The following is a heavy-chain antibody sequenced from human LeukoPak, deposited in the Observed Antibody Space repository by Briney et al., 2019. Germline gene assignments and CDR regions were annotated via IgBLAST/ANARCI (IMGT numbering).Heavy chain of an antibody. CDR3: AKGYSGSYYGDY. Sequence: GGSLRLSCAASGFTFSSYGMHWVRQAPGKGLEWVSAISGSGGSTYYADSVKGRFTISRDNSKNTLYLQMNSLRAEDTAVYYCAKGYSGSYYGDYWGQGTLVTVSS. J-gene: IGHJ4*02. D-gene: IGHD1-26*01. CDR1: GFTFSSYG. CDR2: ISGSGGST. V-gene: IGHV3-23*01.